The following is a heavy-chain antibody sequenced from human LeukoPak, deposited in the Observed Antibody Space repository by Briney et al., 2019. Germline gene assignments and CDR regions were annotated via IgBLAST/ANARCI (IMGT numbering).Heavy chain of an antibody. J-gene: IGHJ4*02. Sequence: SSETLSLTCTVSGGSISSSSYYWGWIRQPPGKGLEWIGSIYYSGSTYYNPSLKSRVTISVDTSKNQFSLKLSSVTAADTAVYYCARQNVDCSSTSCYTPDYWGQGTLVTVSS. D-gene: IGHD2-2*02. CDR3: ARQNVDCSSTSCYTPDY. V-gene: IGHV4-39*01. CDR2: IYYSGST. CDR1: GGSISSSSYY.